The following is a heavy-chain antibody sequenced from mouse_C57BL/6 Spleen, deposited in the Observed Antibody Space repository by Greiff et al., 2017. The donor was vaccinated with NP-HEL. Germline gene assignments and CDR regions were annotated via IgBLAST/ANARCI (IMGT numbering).Heavy chain of an antibody. CDR2: INPYNGGT. Sequence: EVKLQESGPVLVKPGASVKMSCKASGYTFTDYYMNWVKQSHGKSLEWIGVINPYNGGTSYNQKFKGKATLTVDKSSSTAYMELNSLTSEDSAVYYCARRDGNLYYFDYWGQGTTLTVSS. CDR1: GYTFTDYY. J-gene: IGHJ2*01. CDR3: ARRDGNLYYFDY. D-gene: IGHD2-1*01. V-gene: IGHV1-19*01.